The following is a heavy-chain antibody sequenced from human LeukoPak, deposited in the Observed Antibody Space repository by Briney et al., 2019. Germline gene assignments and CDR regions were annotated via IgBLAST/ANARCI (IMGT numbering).Heavy chain of an antibody. CDR2: ISSSSSYI. D-gene: IGHD6-13*01. CDR1: GLAFSSYA. V-gene: IGHV3-21*01. CDR3: ARVPGYSSSWYISYYYYYYMDV. Sequence: GGSLRLSCAASGLAFSSYAMNWVRQAPGKGLEWVSSISSSSSYIYYADSAKGRFTISRDNAKNSLYLQMNSLRAEDTAVYYCARVPGYSSSWYISYYYYYYMDVWGKGTTVTVSS. J-gene: IGHJ6*03.